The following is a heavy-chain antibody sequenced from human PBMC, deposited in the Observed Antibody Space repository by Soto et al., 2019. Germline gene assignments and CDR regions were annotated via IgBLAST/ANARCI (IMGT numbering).Heavy chain of an antibody. CDR1: GFSLTTSGVG. J-gene: IGHJ4*02. D-gene: IGHD3-3*01. CDR3: AHRVLRMVFGVVTTTAIYFDF. Sequence: QITLNESGPTVVRPTETLTLTCRFSGFSLTTSGVGVGWVRQSPGKAPEWLALIYWDDDKRYSESLKSRLTITKDTSKNQVVLTVANLDPTDTATYYCAHRVLRMVFGVVTTTAIYFDFWGQGTPVAVSS. CDR2: IYWDDDK. V-gene: IGHV2-5*02.